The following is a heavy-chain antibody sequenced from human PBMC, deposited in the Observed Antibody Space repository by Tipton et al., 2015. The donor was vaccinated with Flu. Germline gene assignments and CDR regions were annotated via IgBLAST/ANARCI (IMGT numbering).Heavy chain of an antibody. CDR1: GGTFSSYA. Sequence: QSGAEVKKPGSSVKVSCKASGGTFSSYAISWVRQAPGQGLEWMGGIIPIFGTANYAQKFQGRVTITADKSTSTAYMELSSLRSEDTAVYYCAILVADIVVVPAASSLSFDYWGQGTLVTVSS. CDR2: IIPIFGTA. J-gene: IGHJ4*02. D-gene: IGHD2-2*01. V-gene: IGHV1-69*06. CDR3: AILVADIVVVPAASSLSFDY.